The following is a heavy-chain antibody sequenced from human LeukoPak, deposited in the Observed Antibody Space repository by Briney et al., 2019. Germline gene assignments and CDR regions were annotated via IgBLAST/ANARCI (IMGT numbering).Heavy chain of an antibody. V-gene: IGHV1-69*04. Sequence: GASVKVSCKASGGTFSSYAISWVRQAPGQGLEWMGRIIPIFGIANYAQEFQGRVTITADKSTSTAYMELSSLRSEDTAVYYCARESSVGAPFWSGPTHYYYYGMDVWGQGTTVTVSS. D-gene: IGHD3-3*01. CDR2: IIPIFGIA. CDR1: GGTFSSYA. J-gene: IGHJ6*02. CDR3: ARESSVGAPFWSGPTHYYYYGMDV.